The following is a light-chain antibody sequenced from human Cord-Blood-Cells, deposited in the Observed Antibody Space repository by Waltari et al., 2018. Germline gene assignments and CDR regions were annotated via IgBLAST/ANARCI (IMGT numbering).Light chain of an antibody. CDR1: QSLLHSNGYNY. J-gene: IGKJ2*03. CDR2: LGS. CDR3: MQALQTPYS. Sequence: DIVMTQSPLSLPVTPGEPASISCRSSQSLLHSNGYNYLDWYRQKPGQSPQLLIYLGSNRASGVPYRFIGRGSGTDFTLKIRRVEAEDVVVYYGMQALQTPYSFGQGTKLEIK. V-gene: IGKV2-28*01.